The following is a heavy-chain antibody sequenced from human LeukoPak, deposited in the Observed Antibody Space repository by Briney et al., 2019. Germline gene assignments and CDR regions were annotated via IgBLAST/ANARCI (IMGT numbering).Heavy chain of an antibody. Sequence: SETLSLTCAVYGGSFSGYYWSWIRQPPGKGLEWIGEINHSGSTNYNPSLKSRVTISVGTSKNQFSLKLTSVTAADTAVYYCARDRVAVAVPDYWGQGTLVTVSS. CDR2: INHSGST. J-gene: IGHJ4*02. D-gene: IGHD6-19*01. V-gene: IGHV4-34*01. CDR3: ARDRVAVAVPDY. CDR1: GGSFSGYY.